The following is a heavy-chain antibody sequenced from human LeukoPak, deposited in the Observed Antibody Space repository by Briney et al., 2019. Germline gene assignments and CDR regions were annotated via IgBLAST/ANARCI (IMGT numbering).Heavy chain of an antibody. CDR2: IGWNSGSI. CDR1: GFTFDDYA. J-gene: IGHJ6*02. CDR3: AKDGVAADYGMDV. Sequence: PGGSLRLSCAASGFTFDDYAMHWVRQAPGKGLEWVSGIGWNSGSIGYADSVKGRFTISRDNAKNSLYLQMNSLRAEDTALYYCAKDGVAADYGMDVWGQGTTVTVSS. V-gene: IGHV3-9*01. D-gene: IGHD6-13*01.